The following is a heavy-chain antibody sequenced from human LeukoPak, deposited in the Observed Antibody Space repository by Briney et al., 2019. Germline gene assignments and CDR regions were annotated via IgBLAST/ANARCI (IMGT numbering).Heavy chain of an antibody. D-gene: IGHD3-16*01. J-gene: IGHJ3*01. V-gene: IGHV3-23*01. CDR1: GLTFSTYP. CDR3: TRVGEDDTFDL. Sequence: GGSLRLSCAASGLTFSTYPMSWVRQAPGKGLEWVSTLTGSGGTTYYADSVKGRFTISRDNSKNTLYLQMNSLRAEDTAVYYCTRVGEDDTFDLWGQGTMVTVSS. CDR2: LTGSGGTT.